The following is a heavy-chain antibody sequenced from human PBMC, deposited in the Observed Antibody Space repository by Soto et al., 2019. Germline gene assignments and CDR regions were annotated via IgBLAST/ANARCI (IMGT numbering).Heavy chain of an antibody. CDR3: ARSEAYCGGDCYSYFDY. Sequence: TSETLSLTCAVYGGSFSGYYWSWIRQPPGKGLEWIGEINHSGSTNYNPSLKSRVTISVDTSKNQFSLKLSSVTAADTAVYYCARSEAYCGGDCYSYFDYWGQGTLVIVSS. CDR1: GGSFSGYY. V-gene: IGHV4-34*01. J-gene: IGHJ4*02. D-gene: IGHD2-21*02. CDR2: INHSGST.